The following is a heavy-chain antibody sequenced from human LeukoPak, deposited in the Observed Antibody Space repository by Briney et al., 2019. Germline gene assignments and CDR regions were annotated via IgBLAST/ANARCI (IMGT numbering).Heavy chain of an antibody. CDR2: INTDSGGT. CDR1: GYTFTGYY. D-gene: IGHD3-9*01. J-gene: IGHJ4*02. CDR3: ARSPHILTGENFDY. Sequence: ASVKVSCKTSGYTFTGYYLHWVRQAPGQGLEWMGWINTDSGGTNYAQKFQARVSMTKDASISAAYMQLSRLRSADTAVYYCARSPHILTGENFDYWGQGTLLTVSS. V-gene: IGHV1-2*02.